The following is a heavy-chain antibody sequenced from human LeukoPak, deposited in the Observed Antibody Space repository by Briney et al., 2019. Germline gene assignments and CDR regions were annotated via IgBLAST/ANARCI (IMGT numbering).Heavy chain of an antibody. J-gene: IGHJ2*01. D-gene: IGHD4-11*01. V-gene: IGHV3-23*01. CDR1: GGSISSSSYY. CDR2: ISATGGST. Sequence: ETLSLTCTVSGGSISSSSYYWGWIRQPPGKGLEWVSGISATGGSTYHADSVKGRFTFSRDNSKNTLYLQMDSLRAEDTAVYYCTKGGPTVTKASNSGEGYFDLWGRGTLVTVSS. CDR3: TKGGPTVTKASNSGEGYFDL.